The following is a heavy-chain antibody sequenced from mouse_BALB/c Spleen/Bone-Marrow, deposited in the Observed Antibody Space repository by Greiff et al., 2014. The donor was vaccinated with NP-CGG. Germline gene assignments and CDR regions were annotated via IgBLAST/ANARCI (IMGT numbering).Heavy chain of an antibody. CDR3: ASYRYAWYFDV. V-gene: IGHV14-3*02. D-gene: IGHD2-14*01. J-gene: IGHJ1*01. Sequence: EVQLQQSGAELVKPGASVKLSCTASGFNIKDTYMHWVKQRPEQGLEWTGRIDPANGNTKYDPKFQGKATITADTSSNTAYLQLSSLTSEDTAVYYCASYRYAWYFDVWGAGTTVTVSS. CDR2: IDPANGNT. CDR1: GFNIKDTY.